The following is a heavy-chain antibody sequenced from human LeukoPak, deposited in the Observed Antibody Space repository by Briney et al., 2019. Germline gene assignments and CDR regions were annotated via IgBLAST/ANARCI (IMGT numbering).Heavy chain of an antibody. Sequence: ASVKVSCKTSGYTFSNYGVSWVRQAPGQGLEWMGWISAYNNNTNYAQKFQGRLTMTTDTSTSTAFMELRSLRSDDTAVYYCARGARISSSWYSSVWGQGTLITVS. CDR2: ISAYNNNT. CDR1: GYTFSNYG. V-gene: IGHV1-18*01. D-gene: IGHD2-2*01. CDR3: ARGARISSSWYSSV. J-gene: IGHJ4*02.